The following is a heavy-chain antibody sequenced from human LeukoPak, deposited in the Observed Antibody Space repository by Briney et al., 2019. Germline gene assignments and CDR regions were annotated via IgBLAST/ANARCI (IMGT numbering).Heavy chain of an antibody. CDR2: ISSSSGYI. D-gene: IGHD3-10*01. CDR3: ARENITMVRGVIIGTGNFDY. V-gene: IGHV3-21*01. J-gene: IGHJ4*02. CDR1: GFTFSSYS. Sequence: PGGSLRLSCAASGFTFSSYSMNWVRQAPGKGLEWVSSISSSSGYIYYADSVKGRFTISRDNAKNSLYLQMNSLRAEDTAVYYCARENITMVRGVIIGTGNFDYWGQGTLVTVSS.